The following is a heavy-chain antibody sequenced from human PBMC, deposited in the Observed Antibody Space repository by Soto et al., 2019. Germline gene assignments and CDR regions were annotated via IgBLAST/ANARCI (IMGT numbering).Heavy chain of an antibody. CDR1: GGTFSSYA. V-gene: IGHV1-69*01. J-gene: IGHJ4*02. D-gene: IGHD2-21*02. CDR2: IIPIFGTA. CDR3: ASQLEYCGGDCYSVFY. Sequence: QVQLVQSGAEVKKPGSSVKVSCKASGGTFSSYAISCVRQAPGQGLEWMGGIIPIFGTANYAQKFQGRVTITADESTSTAYMELSSLRSADTAVYYCASQLEYCGGDCYSVFYWGKGTLVTVSS.